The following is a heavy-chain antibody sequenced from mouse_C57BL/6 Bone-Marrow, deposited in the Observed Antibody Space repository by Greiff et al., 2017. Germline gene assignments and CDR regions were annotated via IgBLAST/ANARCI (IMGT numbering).Heavy chain of an antibody. Sequence: EVQLQESGPELVKPGASVKISCKASGYSFTDYNMNWVKQSTGKSLEWIGVINPNYGTTSYNQKFKGKATLTVDQSSSTAYMQLNSLTSEDSAVYYCARTYYYGSSWYFDVWGTGTTVTVSS. CDR2: INPNYGTT. D-gene: IGHD1-1*01. CDR1: GYSFTDYN. J-gene: IGHJ1*03. V-gene: IGHV1-39*01. CDR3: ARTYYYGSSWYFDV.